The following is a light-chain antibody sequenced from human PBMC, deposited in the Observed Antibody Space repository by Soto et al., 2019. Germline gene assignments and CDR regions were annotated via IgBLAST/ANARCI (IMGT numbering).Light chain of an antibody. Sequence: QSALTPPASVSGSPGQSIAISCTGSSSEIGIYKYVSWYQQHPGKVPKLIIYEVTNRPSGVSNRFSGSKSVNKASLTISGLQAEDEADYYCSSYTPSSTRVFGTGTKLTVL. V-gene: IGLV2-14*01. CDR3: SSYTPSSTRV. CDR1: SSEIGIYKY. CDR2: EVT. J-gene: IGLJ1*01.